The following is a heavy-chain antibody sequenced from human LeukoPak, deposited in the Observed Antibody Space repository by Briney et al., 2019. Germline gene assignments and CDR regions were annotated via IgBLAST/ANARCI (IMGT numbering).Heavy chain of an antibody. CDR3: ARDQSAQNIAAAGYFDY. Sequence: ASVKVSCKASGYTFTGYYMHWVRQAPGQGLEWMGWINPNSGGTNYAQKFQGWVTMTRDTSISTAYMELSRLRSDDTAVYYCARDQSAQNIAAAGYFDYWGQGTLVTVSP. J-gene: IGHJ4*02. D-gene: IGHD6-13*01. CDR2: INPNSGGT. V-gene: IGHV1-2*04. CDR1: GYTFTGYY.